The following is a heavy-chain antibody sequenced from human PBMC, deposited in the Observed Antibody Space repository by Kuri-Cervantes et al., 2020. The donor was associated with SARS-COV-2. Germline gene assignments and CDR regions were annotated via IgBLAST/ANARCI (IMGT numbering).Heavy chain of an antibody. CDR2: IHHSGST. V-gene: IGHV4-34*01. Sequence: ESLKISCAVYGGSFSGYYWSWIRQSPGKGLEWIGEIHHSGSTNYNPSLRSRVTISVDTSKNQFSLKLSSVTAADTAVYFCARGRGERVFDYWGQGTLVTVSS. CDR1: GGSFSGYY. CDR3: ARGRGERVFDY. D-gene: IGHD1-26*01. J-gene: IGHJ4*02.